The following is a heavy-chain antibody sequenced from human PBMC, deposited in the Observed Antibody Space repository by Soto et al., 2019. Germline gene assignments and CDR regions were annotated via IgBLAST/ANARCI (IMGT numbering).Heavy chain of an antibody. CDR2: IYYSGST. CDR3: ARESIWTGYSGGGWFDP. J-gene: IGHJ5*02. D-gene: IGHD3-9*01. Sequence: QVQLQESGPGLVKPSQTLSLTCTVSGGSISSGGYYWSWIRQHPGKGLEWIGYIYYSGSTYYNPSLKGGVTIAVEASKNHFPLKLGSVTAADTAVYYGARESIWTGYSGGGWFDPWGQGTLVTVSS. CDR1: GGSISSGGYY. V-gene: IGHV4-31*03.